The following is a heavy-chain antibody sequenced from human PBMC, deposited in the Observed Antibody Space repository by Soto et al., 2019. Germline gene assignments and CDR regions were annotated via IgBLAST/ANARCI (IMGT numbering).Heavy chain of an antibody. D-gene: IGHD2-2*01. CDR3: ARRYRSCFDY. V-gene: IGHV4-39*01. CDR1: GGSISSSSYY. J-gene: IGHJ4*02. CDR2: IYYSGST. Sequence: PSETLSLTCTVSGGSISSSSYYWGWIRQPPGKGLEWIGSIYYSGSTYYNPSLKSRVTISVDTSKNQFSLKLSSVTAADTAVYYCARRYRSCFDYWGQGTLVTVSS.